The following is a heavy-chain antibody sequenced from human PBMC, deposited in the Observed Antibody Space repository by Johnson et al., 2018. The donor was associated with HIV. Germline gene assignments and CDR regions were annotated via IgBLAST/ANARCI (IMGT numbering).Heavy chain of an antibody. J-gene: IGHJ3*01. CDR2: ISYDGGNK. V-gene: IGHV3-30*03. CDR3: ARDQEAAAGQDDAFDV. D-gene: IGHD6-13*01. CDR1: GFTFSSYG. Sequence: QVRLVESGGGVVQPGRSLRLSCAASGFTFSSYGMHWVRQAPGKGLEWVAVISYDGGNKYYADSVKGRFTISRDNSKNTLYLQMNSLRAEDTAVYYCARDQEAAAGQDDAFDVWGQGTMVTVSS.